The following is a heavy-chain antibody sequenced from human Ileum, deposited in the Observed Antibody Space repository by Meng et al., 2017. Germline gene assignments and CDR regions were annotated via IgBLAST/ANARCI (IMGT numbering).Heavy chain of an antibody. CDR1: GCSMRSGDNY. J-gene: IGHJ4*02. CDR3: ARGAYLGSGYYFDY. CDR2: IYYSGST. V-gene: IGHV4-30-4*01. Sequence: QVQLQEAGSGLVNPSPTLSLTFSFSGCSMRSGDNYWSWIRQPPGQGLEWIGYIYYSGSTYYTPSLKSRVIMSVDTSANRFSLNLNSVTAADTAVYFCARGAYLGSGYYFDYWGQGALVTVSS. D-gene: IGHD3-10*01.